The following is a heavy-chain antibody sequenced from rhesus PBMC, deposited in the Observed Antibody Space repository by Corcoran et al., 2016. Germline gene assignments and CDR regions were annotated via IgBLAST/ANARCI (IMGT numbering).Heavy chain of an antibody. V-gene: IGHV4-73*01. Sequence: QVKLQQWGEGLGKPSETLSLTCAGYGCSISGYYYCSWIRQPPRKRMEWIALICGNSSSTNYNPTLKNLDTITNDTSKNQFTLKLRSVTAADTAVYYCARGSSYSCSGLNSWGQGVVVTVSS. J-gene: IGHJ6*01. D-gene: IGHD5-12*01. CDR3: ARGSSYSCSGLNS. CDR1: GCSISGYYY. CDR2: ICGNSSST.